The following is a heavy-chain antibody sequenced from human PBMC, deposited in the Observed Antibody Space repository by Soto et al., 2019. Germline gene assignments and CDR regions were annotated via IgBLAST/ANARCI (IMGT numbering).Heavy chain of an antibody. J-gene: IGHJ4*02. D-gene: IGHD5-18*01. CDR2: INAGNGNT. CDR3: ARDGGYSYGYNFDY. V-gene: IGHV1-3*01. Sequence: ASVKVSCKASGYTFTSYAMHWVRQAPGQRLEWMGWINAGNGNTKYSQKFQGRVTITRDTSASTAYMELSSLRSEDTAVYYCARDGGYSYGYNFDYWGQGTLVTVYS. CDR1: GYTFTSYA.